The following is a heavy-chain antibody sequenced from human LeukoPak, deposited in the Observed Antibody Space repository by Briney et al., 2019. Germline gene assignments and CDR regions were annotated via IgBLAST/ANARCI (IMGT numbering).Heavy chain of an antibody. D-gene: IGHD2-2*01. CDR3: AKDRGGYCSSTSCYVLDY. Sequence: GGSLRLSCAASGFTFSSYGMHWVRQAPGKGLEWVAFIWYDVTYEYYADFVKGRFTISRDNSKNTLYLQMNSLRAEDTAVYYCAKDRGGYCSSTSCYVLDYWGQGTLVTVSS. CDR2: IWYDVTYE. V-gene: IGHV3-30*02. J-gene: IGHJ4*02. CDR1: GFTFSSYG.